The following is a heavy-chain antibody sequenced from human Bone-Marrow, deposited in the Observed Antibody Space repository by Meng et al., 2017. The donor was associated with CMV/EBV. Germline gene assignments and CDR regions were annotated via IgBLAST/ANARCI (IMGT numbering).Heavy chain of an antibody. CDR1: GGSFSGYY. CDR3: ARGTAASYCSSTSCYDFGFYYYYYGMDV. V-gene: IGHV4-34*01. CDR2: INHSGST. Sequence: SETLSLTCAVYGGSFSGYYWSWIRQPPGKGLEWIGEINHSGSTNYNPSLKSRVTISVDTSKNQFSLKLSSVTAADTAVYYCARGTAASYCSSTSCYDFGFYYYYYGMDVWGQGTTATVSS. D-gene: IGHD2-2*01. J-gene: IGHJ6*02.